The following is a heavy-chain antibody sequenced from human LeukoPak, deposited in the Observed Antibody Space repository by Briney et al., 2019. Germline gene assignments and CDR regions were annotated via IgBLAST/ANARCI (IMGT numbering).Heavy chain of an antibody. V-gene: IGHV4-59*01. J-gene: IGHJ4*02. CDR2: IYYSGST. CDR1: GGSISSYY. Sequence: SETLSLTCTVSGGSISSYYWSWIRQPPGKGLEWIGYIYYSGSTNYNPSLKSRVTTSVDTSKNQFSLKLSSVTAADTAVYYCARFRPRLYYFDYWGQGTLVTVSS. CDR3: ARFRPRLYYFDY.